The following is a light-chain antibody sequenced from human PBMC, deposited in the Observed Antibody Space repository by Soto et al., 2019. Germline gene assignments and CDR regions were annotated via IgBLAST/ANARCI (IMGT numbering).Light chain of an antibody. CDR1: QSVSSSF. CDR2: GAS. V-gene: IGKV3-20*01. Sequence: EIVLTQSPGTLSLSPGERATLSCRASQSVSSSFLAWYQQKPGQAPRLLIYGASSRATGIPDRFSGSGSGTDFTLTTSTLEPEDVAVYYCQHYCSSPLTFGGVTKVEIK. CDR3: QHYCSSPLT. J-gene: IGKJ4*01.